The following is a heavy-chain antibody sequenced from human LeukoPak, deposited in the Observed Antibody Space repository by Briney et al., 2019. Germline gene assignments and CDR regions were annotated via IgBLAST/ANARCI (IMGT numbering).Heavy chain of an antibody. V-gene: IGHV4-59*08. D-gene: IGHD1-26*01. CDR2: IHYSGST. J-gene: IGHJ4*02. CDR1: GGSISRYF. Sequence: MASETLSLTCTASGGSISRYFWSWIRQSPGKGLEWIGYIHYSGSTNYNPSLRSRVTISVDTSKNQFSLKLSSVTAADAAVYYCARLTNTGNYQYYFDYWGQGTLVTVSS. CDR3: ARLTNTGNYQYYFDY.